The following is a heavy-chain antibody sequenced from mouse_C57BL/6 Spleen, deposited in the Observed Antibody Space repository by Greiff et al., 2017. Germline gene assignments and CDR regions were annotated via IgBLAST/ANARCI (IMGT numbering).Heavy chain of an antibody. J-gene: IGHJ2*01. CDR2: IRLKSDNYAT. V-gene: IGHV6-3*01. CDR3: TKLDYGRGEDYFDY. D-gene: IGHD1-1*01. CDR1: GFTFSNYW. Sequence: EVKLEESGGGLVQPGGSMKLSCVASGFTFSNYWMNWVRQSPEKGLEWVAQIRLKSDNYATHYAESVKGRLTISRDDSKSSVYLQMNNLRAEDTGIYYCTKLDYGRGEDYFDYWAKAPLSQSPQ.